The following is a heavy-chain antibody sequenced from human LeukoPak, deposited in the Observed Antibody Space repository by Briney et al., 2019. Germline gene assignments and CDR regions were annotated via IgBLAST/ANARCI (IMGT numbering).Heavy chain of an antibody. Sequence: GSLRLSCAASGFTFSSFWMNWVRQAPGKGLEWVANIKPDGSEKYFVDSVKGRFTISRDNAKNSLFLQMNSLRAEDTAVYYCAREGDTPVVTYAYWGQGTLVTVSS. D-gene: IGHD5-18*01. V-gene: IGHV3-7*01. CDR3: AREGDTPVVTYAY. CDR1: GFTFSSFW. CDR2: IKPDGSEK. J-gene: IGHJ4*02.